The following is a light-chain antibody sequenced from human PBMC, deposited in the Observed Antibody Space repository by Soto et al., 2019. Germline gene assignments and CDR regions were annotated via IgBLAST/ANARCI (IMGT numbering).Light chain of an antibody. CDR1: QCISNY. Sequence: DIQMTQSPSSLSASVGDRVTITCRASQCISNYLAWYQQQPGKAPKLLIYVASTLQSGVPSRFSGSGSGTDFTLTISSLQPEDVATYYCQKYNSAPWTFGQGTKVEIK. J-gene: IGKJ1*01. V-gene: IGKV1-27*01. CDR2: VAS. CDR3: QKYNSAPWT.